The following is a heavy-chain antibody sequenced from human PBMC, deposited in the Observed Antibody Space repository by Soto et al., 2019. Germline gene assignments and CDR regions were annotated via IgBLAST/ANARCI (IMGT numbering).Heavy chain of an antibody. CDR1: GFTFSSYW. CDR2: INSDGSST. D-gene: IGHD2-8*01. CDR3: AREDIVLMVYAMDY. V-gene: IGHV3-74*01. Sequence: VQLVESGGGLVQPGGSLRLSCAASGFTFSSYWMHWVRQAPGKGLVWVSRINSDGSSTSYADSVKGRFTISRDNAKNTLYLQMNSLRAEDTAVYYCAREDIVLMVYAMDYWGQGTLVTVSS. J-gene: IGHJ4*02.